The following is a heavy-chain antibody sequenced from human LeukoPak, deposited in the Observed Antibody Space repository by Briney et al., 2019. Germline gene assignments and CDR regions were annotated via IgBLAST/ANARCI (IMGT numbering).Heavy chain of an antibody. CDR2: IYSGGST. V-gene: IGHV3-66*01. CDR3: AIGNYYYYYGMDV. Sequence: TGGSLRLSCAASGFTVSSNYMSWVRQAPGKGLEWVSVIYSGGSTYYADSVKGRFTISRDNSKNTLYLQMNSLRAEDTAVYYCAIGNYYYYYGMDVWGQGTTVTVSS. CDR1: GFTVSSNY. J-gene: IGHJ6*02. D-gene: IGHD1-26*01.